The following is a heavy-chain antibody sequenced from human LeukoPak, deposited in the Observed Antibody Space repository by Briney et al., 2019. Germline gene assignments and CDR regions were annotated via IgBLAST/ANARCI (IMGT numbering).Heavy chain of an antibody. CDR3: AKEQWLVLGAFDI. J-gene: IGHJ3*02. Sequence: SETLSLTCAVYGGSFSGYYWSWIRQPPGKGLEWIGETNHSGSTNYNPSLKSRVTISVDTSKNQFSLKLSSVTAADTAVYYCAKEQWLVLGAFDIWGQGTMVTVSS. CDR2: TNHSGST. V-gene: IGHV4-34*01. D-gene: IGHD6-19*01. CDR1: GGSFSGYY.